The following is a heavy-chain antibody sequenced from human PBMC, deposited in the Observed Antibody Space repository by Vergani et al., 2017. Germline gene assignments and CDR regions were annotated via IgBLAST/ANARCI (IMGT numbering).Heavy chain of an antibody. CDR1: GGTFSSYA. J-gene: IGHJ6*02. D-gene: IGHD2-2*01. V-gene: IGHV1-69*13. CDR2: IIPIFGTA. Sequence: QVQLVQSGAEVKKPGSSVKVSCKASGGTFSSYAISWVRQAPGQGLEWMGRIIPIFGTANYAQKFQGRVTITADESTSTAYMGLSSLRSEDTAVYYCARGLGYCSSTSCREGYYYYYGMDVWGQGTTVTVSS. CDR3: ARGLGYCSSTSCREGYYYYYGMDV.